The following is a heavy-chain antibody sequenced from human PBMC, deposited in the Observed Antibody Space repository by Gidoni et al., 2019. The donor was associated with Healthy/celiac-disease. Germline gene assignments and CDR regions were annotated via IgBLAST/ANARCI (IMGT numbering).Heavy chain of an antibody. D-gene: IGHD3-10*01. CDR1: GFTFSSYG. V-gene: IGHV3-30*18. J-gene: IGHJ6*02. CDR2: ISYDGSNK. Sequence: QVQLVESGGGVVQPGRSLRLSCAASGFTFSSYGMHWVRQAPGKGLEWVAVISYDGSNKYYADSVQGRFTISRDNSKNPLYLQMNSLSAEDTAVYYCAKDLYYYGSGSSYYYYYGMDVWGQGTTVTVSS. CDR3: AKDLYYYGSGSSYYYYYGMDV.